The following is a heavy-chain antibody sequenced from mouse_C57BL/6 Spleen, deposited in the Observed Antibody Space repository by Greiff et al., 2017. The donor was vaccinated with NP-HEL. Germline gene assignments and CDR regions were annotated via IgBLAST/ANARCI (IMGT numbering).Heavy chain of an antibody. CDR3: ARVEGDPGIYYDYDVAWFAY. CDR1: GYAFSSSW. D-gene: IGHD2-4*01. V-gene: IGHV1-82*01. CDR2: IYPGDGDT. Sequence: QVQLKQSGPELVKPGASVKISCKASGYAFSSSWMNWVKQRPGKGLEWIGRIYPGDGDTNYNGKFKGKATLTADKSSSTAYMQLSSLTSEDSAVYFCARVEGDPGIYYDYDVAWFAYWGQGTLVTVSA. J-gene: IGHJ3*01.